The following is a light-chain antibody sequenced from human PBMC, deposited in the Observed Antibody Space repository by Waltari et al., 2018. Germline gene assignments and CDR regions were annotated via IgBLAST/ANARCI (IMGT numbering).Light chain of an antibody. CDR1: KSDIGGWDR. V-gene: IGLV2-18*02. Sequence: QSALTQPPSVSGSPGQSVTISCPATKSDIGGWDRVSWYQQAPGSAPKLILFDVNNRPSGVPDRFSGSKSGNTASLTISALQTEDEADYYCSSYTDNTVLFGGGTKLTVL. CDR2: DVN. CDR3: SSYTDNTVL. J-gene: IGLJ2*01.